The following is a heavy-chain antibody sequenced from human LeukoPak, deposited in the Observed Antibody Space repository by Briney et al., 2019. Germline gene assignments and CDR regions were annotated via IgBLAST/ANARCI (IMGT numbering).Heavy chain of an antibody. Sequence: ASVKVSCKASGYTFTSYYMHWVRQAPGQGLEWMGIINPSGGSTSYAQKFQGRVTMTRDTSTSTVYMELGSLGSEDTAVYYCARTRRGYCSSTGCSSWCDPGGQETLVSVSS. CDR1: GYTFTSYY. D-gene: IGHD2-2*01. V-gene: IGHV1-46*01. CDR3: ARTRRGYCSSTGCSSWCDP. CDR2: INPSGGST. J-gene: IGHJ5*02.